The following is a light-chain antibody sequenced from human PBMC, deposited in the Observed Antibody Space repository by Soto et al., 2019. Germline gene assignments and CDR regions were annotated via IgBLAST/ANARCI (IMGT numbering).Light chain of an antibody. Sequence: DLQMTQSPSSLSASVGDRVTITCRASQSISSYLNWYQQKPGKAPKLLIYAASSLQSGVPSRFSGSGSGTEFTLTISSLQPEDFATYYCQQSYSTPTFGGGTKVEIK. CDR2: AAS. CDR1: QSISSY. CDR3: QQSYSTPT. V-gene: IGKV1-39*01. J-gene: IGKJ4*01.